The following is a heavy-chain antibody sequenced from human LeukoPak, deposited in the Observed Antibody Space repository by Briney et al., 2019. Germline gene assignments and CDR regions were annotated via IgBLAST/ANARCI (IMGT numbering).Heavy chain of an antibody. J-gene: IGHJ4*02. D-gene: IGHD1-26*01. CDR3: AKDLVVGALDY. CDR2: ISGSGGST. Sequence: LSGGSLRLSCAASGFTFSSYSMNWVRQAPGKGLEWVSSISGSGGSTYYADSVKGRFTISRDNSRNMLFLQMNSLRADDTAVYYCAKDLVVGALDYWGQGTLVTVSS. V-gene: IGHV3-23*01. CDR1: GFTFSSYS.